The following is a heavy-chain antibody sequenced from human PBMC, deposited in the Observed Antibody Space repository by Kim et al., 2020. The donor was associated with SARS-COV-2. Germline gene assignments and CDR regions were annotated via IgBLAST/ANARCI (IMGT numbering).Heavy chain of an antibody. CDR1: GFTFSSFG. CDR3: ARRGSEYYMDS. CDR2: IRNSGDNT. D-gene: IGHD3-16*01. J-gene: IGHJ6*03. V-gene: IGHV3-23*01. Sequence: GGSLRLSCAPSGFTFSSFGMSWVRQAPGKGLDWVSAIRNSGDNTYHADSVKGRLTTSRDNSKNTLYLQMNSLRAEDTATYYCARRGSEYYMDSWGKGTT.